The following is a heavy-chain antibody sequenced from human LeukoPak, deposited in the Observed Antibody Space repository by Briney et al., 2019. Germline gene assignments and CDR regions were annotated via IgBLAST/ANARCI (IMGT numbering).Heavy chain of an antibody. Sequence: PGESLKISCKGSGYSFTSYWIGWVRQMPGKGLEWMGIIYPGDSDTRYSPSFQGQVTISADKSISTAHLQWSSLKASDTAMYYCARRGIAAEGGNWFDPWGQGTLVTVSS. D-gene: IGHD6-13*01. V-gene: IGHV5-51*01. CDR3: ARRGIAAEGGNWFDP. CDR2: IYPGDSDT. J-gene: IGHJ5*02. CDR1: GYSFTSYW.